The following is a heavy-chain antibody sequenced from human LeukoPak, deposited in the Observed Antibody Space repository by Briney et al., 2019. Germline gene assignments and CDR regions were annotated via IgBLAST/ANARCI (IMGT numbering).Heavy chain of an antibody. Sequence: GESLKISCKGIGYSFTSYWIGWVRQMPGKGMEWMGVIYPGDSGTRYNPSFQGQVTISVDKSINTAYLQWVSLKASDTAMYYCACREFTSTWSYPWGQGTLVTVSS. CDR2: IYPGDSGT. V-gene: IGHV5-51*01. CDR1: GYSFTSYW. J-gene: IGHJ5*02. CDR3: ACREFTSTWSYP. D-gene: IGHD2-2*01.